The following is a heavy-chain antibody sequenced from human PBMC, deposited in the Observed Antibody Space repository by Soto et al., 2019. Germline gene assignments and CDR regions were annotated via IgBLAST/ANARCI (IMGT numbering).Heavy chain of an antibody. V-gene: IGHV1-2*02. J-gene: IGHJ4*02. CDR3: ARGRNTKYSTHIYDY. CDR2: INPNSGDT. Sequence: ASVKVSCKASGYTFTDYYMHWVRQAPGQGLEWVGWINPNSGDTNFAQKFQGRVTMTRDTSITTAYMELNSLRSDDTAVFYCARGRNTKYSTHIYDYWGQGSLVTVSS. CDR1: GYTFTDYY. D-gene: IGHD2-2*01.